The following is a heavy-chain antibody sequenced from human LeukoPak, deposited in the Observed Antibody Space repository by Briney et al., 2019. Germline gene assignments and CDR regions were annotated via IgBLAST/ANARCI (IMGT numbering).Heavy chain of an antibody. CDR3: AKVGWQWELLGYFDY. CDR1: GFTFDDYA. D-gene: IGHD1-26*01. V-gene: IGHV3-9*01. J-gene: IGHJ4*02. Sequence: GGSLRLSCAASGFTFDDYAMNWVRQAPGKGLEWVSGISWNSGSIVYADSVKGRFTISRDNAKNSLYLQMNSLRAEDTALYYCAKVGWQWELLGYFDYWGQGTLVTVSS. CDR2: ISWNSGSI.